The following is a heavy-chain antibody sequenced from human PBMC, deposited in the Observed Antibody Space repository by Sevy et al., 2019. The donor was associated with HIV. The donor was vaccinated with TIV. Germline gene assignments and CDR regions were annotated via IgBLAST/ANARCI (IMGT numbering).Heavy chain of an antibody. D-gene: IGHD3-10*02. CDR3: AKTYADTTVDLYYYVS. V-gene: IGHV3-30*18. J-gene: IGHJ5*02. Sequence: GGSLRLSCAASEFTFSSYGMHWVRQAPGKGLEWVALISGDGGNTYYAGSVRGRFTISRDNSKNTLYLQLNSLRADDTAFYYCAKTYADTTVDLYYYVSWGQGILVTVSS. CDR1: EFTFSSYG. CDR2: ISGDGGNT.